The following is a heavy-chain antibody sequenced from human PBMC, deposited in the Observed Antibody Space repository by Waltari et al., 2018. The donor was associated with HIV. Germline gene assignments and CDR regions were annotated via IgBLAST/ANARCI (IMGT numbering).Heavy chain of an antibody. D-gene: IGHD3-9*01. CDR3: ARDLVVLRYFDWLSTYFDY. J-gene: IGHJ4*02. V-gene: IGHV3-74*01. CDR1: GFTFSSYW. Sequence: EVQLVESGGGLVQPGVSLRLSCAASGFTFSSYWLHWVRQAPGKGLVWVSRIKSDGTITTYADSVKGRFTISRDNAKNTLFLQMNSLRAEDTAIYYCARDLVVLRYFDWLSTYFDYWGQGTLVTVSS. CDR2: IKSDGTIT.